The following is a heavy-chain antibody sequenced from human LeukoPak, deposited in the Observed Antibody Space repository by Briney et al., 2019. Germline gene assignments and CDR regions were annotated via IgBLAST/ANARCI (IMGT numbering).Heavy chain of an antibody. D-gene: IGHD6-6*01. CDR2: ISAYNGNT. CDR1: GGTFSSYA. Sequence: ASVKVSCKASGGTFSSYAISWVRQAPGQGLEWMGWISAYNGNTNYAQKLQGRVTMTTDTSTSTAYMELRSLRSDDTAVYYCALTSSSSTYGMDVWGQGTTVTVSS. CDR3: ALTSSSSTYGMDV. J-gene: IGHJ6*02. V-gene: IGHV1-18*01.